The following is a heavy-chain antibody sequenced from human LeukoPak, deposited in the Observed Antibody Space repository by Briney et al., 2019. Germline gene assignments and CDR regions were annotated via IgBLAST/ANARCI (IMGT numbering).Heavy chain of an antibody. Sequence: GGSLRLSCAASGFTFSSYAMHWVRQAPGKGLEWVAVISYDGSNKYYADSVKGRFTISRDNSKNTLYLQMNSLRAEDTAVYYCAKSFLYEIYGDSPSDYFYYMDVWGKGTTVTVSS. D-gene: IGHD4-17*01. J-gene: IGHJ6*03. CDR1: GFTFSSYA. CDR3: AKSFLYEIYGDSPSDYFYYMDV. V-gene: IGHV3-30*04. CDR2: ISYDGSNK.